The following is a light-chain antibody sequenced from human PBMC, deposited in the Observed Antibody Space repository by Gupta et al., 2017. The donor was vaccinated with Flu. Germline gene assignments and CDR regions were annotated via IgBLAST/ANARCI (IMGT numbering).Light chain of an antibody. Sequence: PGEQASISCRSSHSRRQRSGYNHLDWYLNKPRQAPQLLIYLGFNRAHGARSTCSGSVGGTEDKVKINRGEADDVGVYYCRQARQIQSTFG. CDR1: HSRRQRSGYNH. CDR3: RQARQIQST. V-gene: IGKV2-28*01. CDR2: LGF. J-gene: IGKJ2*01.